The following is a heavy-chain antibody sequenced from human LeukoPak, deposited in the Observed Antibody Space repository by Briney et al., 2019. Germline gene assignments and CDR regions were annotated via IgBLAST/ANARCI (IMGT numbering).Heavy chain of an antibody. CDR1: GYSFTSYW. D-gene: IGHD3-16*01. V-gene: IGHV5-51*01. Sequence: GESLKISCKGSGYSFTSYWIGWVRQMPGKGLEWMGIIYPGDSDTRYSPSFQGQVTIPADKSISTAYLQWSSLKASDTALYYCAKAGEVYYYYYYMDVWGKGTTVTVSS. CDR2: IYPGDSDT. CDR3: AKAGEVYYYYYYMDV. J-gene: IGHJ6*03.